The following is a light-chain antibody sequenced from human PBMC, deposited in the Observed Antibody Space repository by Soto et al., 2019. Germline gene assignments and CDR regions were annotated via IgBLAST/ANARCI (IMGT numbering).Light chain of an antibody. Sequence: DIQMTQSPSSLSASLGDRVTITCQASQDIRNYLNWYQQKPGKAPKLLIYDASNLETGVPSRFSGSGSGTDFIFTISSLQPEDIATYYCQQYDNRLTFGGGTKVDI. CDR3: QQYDNRLT. J-gene: IGKJ4*01. CDR1: QDIRNY. CDR2: DAS. V-gene: IGKV1-33*01.